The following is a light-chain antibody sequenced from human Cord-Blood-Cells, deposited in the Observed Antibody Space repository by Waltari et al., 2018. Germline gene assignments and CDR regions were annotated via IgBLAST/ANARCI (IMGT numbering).Light chain of an antibody. CDR3: MQALQTPWT. J-gene: IGKJ1*01. CDR1: QSLLHSNGYNY. Sequence: IVMTQSPLSLPVTPGEPASISCRSSQSLLHSNGYNYLDWYLQKPGQSPQLLIYLGSSRSSGVPDRFSGSGSGTDFTLKISRVEAEDVGVYYCMQALQTPWTFGQGTKVEIK. V-gene: IGKV2-28*01. CDR2: LGS.